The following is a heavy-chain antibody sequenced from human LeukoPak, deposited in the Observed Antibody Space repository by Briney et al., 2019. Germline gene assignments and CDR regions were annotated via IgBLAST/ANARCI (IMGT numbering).Heavy chain of an antibody. CDR2: ISYDGSNK. Sequence: GGSLRLSCAASGFTFSSYAMHWVRQAPGKGLEWVAVISYDGSNKYYADSVKGRFTISRDNSKNTLYLQMNSLRAEDTAVYYCARVSYDSSGFYYFDYWGQGTLVTVSS. J-gene: IGHJ4*02. CDR3: ARVSYDSSGFYYFDY. CDR1: GFTFSSYA. D-gene: IGHD3-22*01. V-gene: IGHV3-30*04.